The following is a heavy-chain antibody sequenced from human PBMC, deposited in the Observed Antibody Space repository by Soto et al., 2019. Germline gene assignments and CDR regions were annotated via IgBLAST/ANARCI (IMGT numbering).Heavy chain of an antibody. CDR1: GGSFSGYY. D-gene: IGHD6-6*01. V-gene: IGHV4-34*11. J-gene: IGHJ4*02. CDR2: IYYSGST. Sequence: PSETLSLTCAVYGGSFSGYYWSWIRQPPGKGLEWIGYIYYSGSTDYNPSLKGRVTISVDTSKNRFSLKLRSVTAADTAVYYCARVGGVAARTFDYWGQGTLVTVSS. CDR3: ARVGGVAARTFDY.